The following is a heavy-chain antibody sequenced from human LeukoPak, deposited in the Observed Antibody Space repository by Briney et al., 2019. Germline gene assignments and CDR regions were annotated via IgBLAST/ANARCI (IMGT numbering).Heavy chain of an antibody. Sequence: AFISYDGSNKYYADSVKGRFTISRDNSKNTLYLQMNSLRAEDTAVYYCAKDKYEATTYFDYWGQGTLVTVSS. V-gene: IGHV3-30*18. CDR3: AKDKYEATTYFDY. J-gene: IGHJ4*02. CDR2: ISYDGSNK. D-gene: IGHD5-12*01.